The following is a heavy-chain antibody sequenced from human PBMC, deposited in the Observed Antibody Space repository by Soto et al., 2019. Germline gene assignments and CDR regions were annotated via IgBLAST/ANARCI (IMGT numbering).Heavy chain of an antibody. D-gene: IGHD6-19*01. CDR1: GFTFSSFA. CDR3: AKDLIYGYNSGRPFDS. CDR2: IGSRGDST. Sequence: EVQLLESGGGLVQPGGSLRLSCAASGFTFSSFAMSWVRQAPGKGLEWVSAIGSRGDSTYYADSVKGRFTISRDNSKNTLYLQMNSLIAEDTAVYYCAKDLIYGYNSGRPFDSWGQGTLVTVCS. J-gene: IGHJ4*02. V-gene: IGHV3-23*01.